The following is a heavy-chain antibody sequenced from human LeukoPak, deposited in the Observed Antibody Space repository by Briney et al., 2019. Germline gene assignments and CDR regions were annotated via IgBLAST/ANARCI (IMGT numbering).Heavy chain of an antibody. D-gene: IGHD5-18*01. V-gene: IGHV4-34*01. CDR2: INHSGST. CDR1: GGSFSGYY. CDR3: ARGRGYSYGFARARFDP. Sequence: PSETLSLTCAVYGGSFSGYYWSWIRQPPGKGLEWIGEINHSGSTNYNPSLKSRVTISVDTSKNQFSLKLSSVTAADTAVYYCARGRGYSYGFARARFDPWGQGTLVTVSS. J-gene: IGHJ5*02.